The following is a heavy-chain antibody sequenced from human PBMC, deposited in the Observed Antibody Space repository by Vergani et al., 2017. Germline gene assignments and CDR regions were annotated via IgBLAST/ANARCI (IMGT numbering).Heavy chain of an antibody. J-gene: IGHJ5*01. CDR1: GGSISSGDYY. CDR2: IYYSGST. CDR3: ARTYLEYARRGCVDS. Sequence: QVQLQESGPGLVKPSQTLSLICTVSGGSISSGDYYWSWIRQPPGKGLEWIGYIYYSGSTYYNPSLKSRVTISLDTSKSQFSMKLSSVTAADTAVYYWARTYLEYARRGCVDSWDQGTVVIVSS. D-gene: IGHD2-2*01. V-gene: IGHV4-30-4*08.